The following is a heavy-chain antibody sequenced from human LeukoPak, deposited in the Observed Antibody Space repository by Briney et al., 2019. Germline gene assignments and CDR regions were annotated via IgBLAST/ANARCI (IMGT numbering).Heavy chain of an antibody. V-gene: IGHV1-69*02. CDR1: GGTFSSYT. CDR2: IIPILGIA. J-gene: IGHJ4*02. Sequence: GASVKVSCKASGGTFSSYTISWARQAPGQGLEWMGRIIPILGIANYAQKFQGRVTITADKSTSTAYMELSSLRSEDTAVYYCARGLYDSSGYYTTFYYFDYWGQGTLVTVSS. CDR3: ARGLYDSSGYYTTFYYFDY. D-gene: IGHD3-22*01.